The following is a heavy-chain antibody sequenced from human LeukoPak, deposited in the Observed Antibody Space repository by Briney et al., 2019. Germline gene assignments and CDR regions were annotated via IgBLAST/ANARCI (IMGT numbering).Heavy chain of an antibody. Sequence: GGSLRLSCAASGNTFSTYSMNWVRQAPGKGLEWVSSISRSSRYIYYADSVKGRFTISRDNAKNSLYLQMNSLRAEDTAVYYCARDLVGPDLQGIYYYDSSGTMYYYYGMDVWDQGTTVTVSS. CDR3: ARDLVGPDLQGIYYYDSSGTMYYYYGMDV. J-gene: IGHJ6*02. D-gene: IGHD3-22*01. CDR1: GNTFSTYS. CDR2: ISRSSRYI. V-gene: IGHV3-21*01.